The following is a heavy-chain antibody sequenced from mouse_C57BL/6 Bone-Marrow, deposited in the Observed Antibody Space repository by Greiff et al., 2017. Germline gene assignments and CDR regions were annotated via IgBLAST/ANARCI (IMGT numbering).Heavy chain of an antibody. D-gene: IGHD1-1*01. V-gene: IGHV5-16*01. CDR1: GFTFSDYY. J-gene: IGHJ4*01. CDR2: INYDGSST. CDR3: ARVIITTVEDYARDY. Sequence: EVQLVESEGGLVQPGSSMKLSCTASGFTFSDYYMAWVRQVPEKGLEWVANINYDGSSTYYLDSLKSRFIISRDNAKNILYLQMSSLKSEDTATYYCARVIITTVEDYARDYWGQGTSVTVSS.